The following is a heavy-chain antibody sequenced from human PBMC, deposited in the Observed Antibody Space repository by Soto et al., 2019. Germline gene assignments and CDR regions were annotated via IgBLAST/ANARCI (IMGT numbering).Heavy chain of an antibody. D-gene: IGHD4-17*01. J-gene: IGHJ2*01. CDR1: GFTFSSYW. CDR3: ARVGDYVSSGWYFDL. Sequence: GGSLRLSCAASGFTFSSYWMSWVRQAPGKGLEWVANIKQDGSEKYYVDSVKGRFTISRDNAKNSLYQQMNSLRAEDTAVYYCARVGDYVSSGWYFDLWGRGTLVTVSS. CDR2: IKQDGSEK. V-gene: IGHV3-7*01.